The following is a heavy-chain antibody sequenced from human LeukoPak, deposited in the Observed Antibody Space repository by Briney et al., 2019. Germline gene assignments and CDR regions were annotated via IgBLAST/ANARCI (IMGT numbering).Heavy chain of an antibody. CDR1: GGSISDYY. Sequence: PSETLSLTCTVSGGSISDYYWNWIRQPPGKGLEWIGYIYYSGSTNYNPSLKSRVTISVDTSKNQFSLKLSSVTAADTAVYYCARGDYGGTVTIDYWGQGTLVTVSS. J-gene: IGHJ4*02. D-gene: IGHD4-23*01. V-gene: IGHV4-59*01. CDR3: ARGDYGGTVTIDY. CDR2: IYYSGST.